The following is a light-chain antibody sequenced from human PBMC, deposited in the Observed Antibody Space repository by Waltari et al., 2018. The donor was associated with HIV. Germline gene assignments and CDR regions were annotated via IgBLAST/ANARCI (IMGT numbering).Light chain of an antibody. CDR3: QHYDSYSCT. Sequence: DIQLTQSPSTLSASVGDRVTITCRASQNVNKWLAWYQQKPGKAPTLLIYKASSLKSGVPSRFSGSGSGTECTLTISSLQPDDCATYYCQHYDSYSCTFGQGTKVEIK. CDR1: QNVNKW. J-gene: IGKJ2*02. CDR2: KAS. V-gene: IGKV1-5*03.